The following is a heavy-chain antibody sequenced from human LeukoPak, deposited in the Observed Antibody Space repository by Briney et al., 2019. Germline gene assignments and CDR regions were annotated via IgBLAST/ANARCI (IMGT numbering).Heavy chain of an antibody. CDR1: GFTFSNYD. D-gene: IGHD3-22*01. CDR2: IRYDGSNK. V-gene: IGHV3-30*02. J-gene: IGHJ4*02. Sequence: GGSLRLSCAASGFTFSNYDMHWVRQAPGKGLEWVTFIRYDGSNKDYVDSVKGRFTISRDNSKNTLYLQMNSLRAEDTAVYYCAKDESSGLEYWGQGTLVTVSS. CDR3: AKDESSGLEY.